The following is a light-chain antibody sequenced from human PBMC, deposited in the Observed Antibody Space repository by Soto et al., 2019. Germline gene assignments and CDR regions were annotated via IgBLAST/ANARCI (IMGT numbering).Light chain of an antibody. CDR2: AAS. V-gene: IGKV1D-12*01. J-gene: IGKJ1*01. CDR3: RQAKICPLT. Sequence: DIQMTQSPSSVSASVGDRVTITCRASQAISTWLAWYQQKPGKAPKLLIYAASNLQTGVPSRFIGSGSGTDFALAISSLQPEDFATYYCRQAKICPLTFGQGTKVEIK. CDR1: QAISTW.